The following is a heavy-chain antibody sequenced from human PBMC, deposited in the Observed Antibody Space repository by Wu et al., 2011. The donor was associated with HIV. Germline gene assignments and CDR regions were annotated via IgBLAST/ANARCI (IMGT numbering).Heavy chain of an antibody. J-gene: IGHJ5*02. Sequence: QVQLVQSGAEVKKPGSSVKVSCKASGGTFSKYTISWVRQAPGQGLEWMGGIIPIFGTAKYAQKFQGRVTISADKSTSTAYIEVRSLRSEDTSVYYCAGDLGGAEDTWGQGTLVTVSS. D-gene: IGHD2-21*01. CDR2: IIPIFGTA. V-gene: IGHV1-69*14. CDR3: AGDLGGAEDT. CDR1: GGTFSKYT.